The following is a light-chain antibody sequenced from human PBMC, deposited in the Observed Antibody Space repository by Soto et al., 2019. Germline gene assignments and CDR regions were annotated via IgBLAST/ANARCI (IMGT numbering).Light chain of an antibody. CDR2: HAY. CDR1: RGDSNN. J-gene: IGKJ4*01. Sequence: DIQMTQSQSSLSASLGDRVTITCQASRGDSNNLNWYQHKPGKDPKLLIHHAYKLESAVLYRFRGGRSGTDFTFTIPSRQSDEYATYYCQLYDYLSSFGRGTTV. CDR3: QLYDYLSS. V-gene: IGKV1-33*01.